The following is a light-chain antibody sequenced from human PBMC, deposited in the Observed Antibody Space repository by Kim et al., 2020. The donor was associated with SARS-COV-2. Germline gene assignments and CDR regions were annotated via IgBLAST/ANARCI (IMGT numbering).Light chain of an antibody. CDR3: SSYTSSSTRVV. CDR2: DVS. V-gene: IGLV2-14*03. Sequence: QSALTQPASVSGSPGQSITISCTGTSSDVGGYNYVSWYQQHPGKAPKLMIYDVSNRPSGVSNRFSGSKSGNTASLTISGLQAEDEADYYCSSYTSSSTRVVFGGGIQLTVL. CDR1: SSDVGGYNY. J-gene: IGLJ2*01.